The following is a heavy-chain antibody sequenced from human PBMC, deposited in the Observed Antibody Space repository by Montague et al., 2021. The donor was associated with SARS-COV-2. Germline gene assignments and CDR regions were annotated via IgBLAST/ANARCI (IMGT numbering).Heavy chain of an antibody. J-gene: IGHJ5*02. CDR3: VREIRGGTSGFDP. CDR1: GASISNSYYS. V-gene: IGHV4-39*07. CDR2: FYYSENT. D-gene: IGHD2-15*01. Sequence: SETLSLTCTVSGASISNSYYSWGWIRQPPGKGLEYIGNFYYSENTYYNPSLKSRVTMSVDTTKNQFSLKLRSVTAADTAVYYCVREIRGGTSGFDPWGQGTLVIVSS.